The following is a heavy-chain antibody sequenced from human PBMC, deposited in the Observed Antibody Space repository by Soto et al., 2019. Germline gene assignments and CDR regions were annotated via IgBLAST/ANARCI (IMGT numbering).Heavy chain of an antibody. V-gene: IGHV3-23*01. Sequence: GGSLRLSCGASGFTFKSYAMSWVRQAPGKGLEWVSGISGSGGTTHYADSVKGRFTISRDNSRNTLYLQMNSLRAEDTAVYYCAKDTSTAWGFDPWGQGTLVTVSS. D-gene: IGHD7-27*01. J-gene: IGHJ5*02. CDR2: ISGSGGTT. CDR3: AKDTSTAWGFDP. CDR1: GFTFKSYA.